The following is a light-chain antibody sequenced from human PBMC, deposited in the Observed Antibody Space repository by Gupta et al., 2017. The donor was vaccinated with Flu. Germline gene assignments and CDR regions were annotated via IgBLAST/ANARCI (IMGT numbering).Light chain of an antibody. V-gene: IGLV2-11*03. CDR2: GVT. CDR3: CSYAGTFTFV. CDR1: SNDVGNYDY. Sequence: TSNDVGNYDYVSWYQQHPGKAPKLMIYGVTKRPSGVPDRFSGSKSGNTASLAISGLQAEDEANYYCCSYAGTFTFVFGGGTKLTVL. J-gene: IGLJ2*01.